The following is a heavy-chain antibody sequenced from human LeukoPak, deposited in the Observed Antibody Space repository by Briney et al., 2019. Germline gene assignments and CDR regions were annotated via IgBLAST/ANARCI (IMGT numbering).Heavy chain of an antibody. Sequence: SGGSLRLSCAASGFTFSSYSMNWVRQAPGKGLEWVSSISSSSSYIYYADSVKGRFTISRDNAKDSLYLQMNSLRAEDTAVYYCARILPFDETTVVTPPYFDYWGQGTLVTVSS. CDR3: ARILPFDETTVVTPPYFDY. J-gene: IGHJ4*02. CDR1: GFTFSSYS. V-gene: IGHV3-21*01. CDR2: ISSSSSYI. D-gene: IGHD4-23*01.